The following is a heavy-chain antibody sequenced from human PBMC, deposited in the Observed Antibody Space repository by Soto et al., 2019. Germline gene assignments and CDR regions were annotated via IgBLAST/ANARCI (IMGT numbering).Heavy chain of an antibody. J-gene: IGHJ4*02. CDR1: GFTFSSYW. Sequence: PGGSLRLSCAASGFTFSSYWMSWDRQAPGKGLEWVANIKQDGSEKYYVDSVKGRFTISRDNAKNSLYLQMNSLRAEDTAVYYCARCGGDCLFDYWGQGTLVTVSS. CDR3: ARCGGDCLFDY. CDR2: IKQDGSEK. D-gene: IGHD2-21*02. V-gene: IGHV3-7*03.